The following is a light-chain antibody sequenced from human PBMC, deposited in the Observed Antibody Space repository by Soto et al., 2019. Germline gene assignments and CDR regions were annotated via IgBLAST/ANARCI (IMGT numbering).Light chain of an antibody. V-gene: IGLV1-47*01. CDR2: RNN. CDR1: SSNIGTNY. J-gene: IGLJ1*01. Sequence: QSVLTQPPSASGTPGQRVTISCSGSSSNIGTNYVYWYQQLPGTAPKLLIYRNNQRPSGVPDRFSGSKSGTSASLAISGLRSEDEADYYCAASDDRLRGLYVFGIGTKVTVL. CDR3: AASDDRLRGLYV.